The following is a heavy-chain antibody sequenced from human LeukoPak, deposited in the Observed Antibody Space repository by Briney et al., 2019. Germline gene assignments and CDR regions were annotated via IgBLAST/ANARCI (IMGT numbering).Heavy chain of an antibody. CDR3: ARGVSDYSGNPYYYGIDV. J-gene: IGHJ6*02. D-gene: IGHD4-23*01. CDR2: IYYSGST. Sequence: SETLSLTCTVSGGSVSTYYWSWIRQPPGKGLEWIGYIYYSGSTNYSPSLKSRVTISVDTSKNQFSLNLTSVTAADTAVYYCARGVSDYSGNPYYYGIDVWGQGTTVTVSS. V-gene: IGHV4-59*02. CDR1: GGSVSTYY.